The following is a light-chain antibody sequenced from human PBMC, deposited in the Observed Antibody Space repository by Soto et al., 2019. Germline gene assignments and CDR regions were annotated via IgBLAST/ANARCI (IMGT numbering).Light chain of an antibody. J-gene: IGLJ1*01. V-gene: IGLV1-40*01. CDR2: ANS. Sequence: QSVLTQPPSVSGAPGQRVTISCAGSSSSIGAGYDVHWYQQLPGAAPKLLIYANSNRPSGVPDRFSGSKSGTSASLAITGLQAEDETDYYCFSYTSSGTYVFGTGTKVTVL. CDR1: SSSIGAGYD. CDR3: FSYTSSGTYV.